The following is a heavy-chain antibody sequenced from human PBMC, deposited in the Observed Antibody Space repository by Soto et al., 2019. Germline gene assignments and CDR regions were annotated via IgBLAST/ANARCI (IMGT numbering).Heavy chain of an antibody. J-gene: IGHJ5*02. V-gene: IGHV1-58*02. D-gene: IGHD3-22*01. CDR3: VAEGSYYYDSSGYRNWFDP. CDR1: GFTFTSSA. CDR2: IAVGSGNT. Sequence: SVKVSCKASGFTFTSSAMQWVRQARGQRLEWIGWIAVGSGNTNYAQKFQERVTITRDMSTSTAYMELSSLRSEDTAVYYCVAEGSYYYDSSGYRNWFDPWGQGTLVTVSS.